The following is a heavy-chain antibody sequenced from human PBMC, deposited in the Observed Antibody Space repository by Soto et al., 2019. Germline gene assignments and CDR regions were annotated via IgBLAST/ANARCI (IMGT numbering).Heavy chain of an antibody. CDR3: AREIGSDGWEPIDS. J-gene: IGHJ4*02. D-gene: IGHD1-26*01. CDR1: GFTFSSYG. Sequence: QVQLVESGGGVVQPGRSLRLSCAASGFTFSSYGMHWVRQAPGKGLEWVAVIWYDGSNKYYADSVKGRFTISRDNSKNTLYLQMNSLRAEDTAVYYCAREIGSDGWEPIDSWGQGTLVTVSS. CDR2: IWYDGSNK. V-gene: IGHV3-33*01.